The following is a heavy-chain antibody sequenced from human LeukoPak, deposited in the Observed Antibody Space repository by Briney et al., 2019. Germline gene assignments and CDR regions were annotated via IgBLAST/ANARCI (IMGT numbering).Heavy chain of an antibody. CDR3: ARGTYYDFWSGPSIQARIDYYYMDV. D-gene: IGHD3-3*01. CDR1: GGTFSSYA. V-gene: IGHV1-69*01. Sequence: GSSVKVSCKASGGTFSSYAISWVRQAPGQGLEWMGGIIPIFGTANYAQKFQGRVTITADESTSTAYMELSSLRSEDTAVYYCARGTYYDFWSGPSIQARIDYYYMDVWGKGTTVTVSS. J-gene: IGHJ6*03. CDR2: IIPIFGTA.